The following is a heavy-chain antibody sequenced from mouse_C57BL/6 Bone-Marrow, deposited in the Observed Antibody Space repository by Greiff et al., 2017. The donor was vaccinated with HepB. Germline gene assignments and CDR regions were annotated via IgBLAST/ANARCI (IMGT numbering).Heavy chain of an antibody. J-gene: IGHJ1*03. CDR3: ARREGYYGSSYYWYFDV. Sequence: EVNVVESEGGLVQPGRSMKLSCTASGFTFSDYYMAWVRQVPEKGLEWVANINYDGSSTYYLDSLKSRFIISRDNAKNILYLQMSSLKSEDTATYYCARREGYYGSSYYWYFDVWGTGTTVTVSS. D-gene: IGHD1-1*01. CDR1: GFTFSDYY. V-gene: IGHV5-16*01. CDR2: INYDGSST.